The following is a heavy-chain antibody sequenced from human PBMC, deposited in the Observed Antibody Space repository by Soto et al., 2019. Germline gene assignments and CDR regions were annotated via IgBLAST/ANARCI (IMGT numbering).Heavy chain of an antibody. J-gene: IGHJ4*02. CDR3: ARGRKYYDFWSGYSHPRYYFNY. CDR2: INHSGRT. D-gene: IGHD3-3*01. Sequence: SETLSLTCAVYGGSFSGYCWRWIRQPPGKGLEWIGEINHSGRTNYNPSLKSRVTISVDTSKSQFSLRLSSVTAADTAVYYCARGRKYYDFWSGYSHPRYYFNYWGQGTLVTVSS. CDR1: GGSFSGYC. V-gene: IGHV4-34*01.